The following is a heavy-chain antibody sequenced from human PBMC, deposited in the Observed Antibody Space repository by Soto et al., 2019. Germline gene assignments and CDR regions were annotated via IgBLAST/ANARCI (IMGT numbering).Heavy chain of an antibody. CDR1: GCSITSDY. Sequence: TSETLSLTCTVSGCSITSDYWGWIRQPPGKGLEWIGYMSYSGTINYHPSLKSRVSISIDMSKNQFSLKVISVTAADTAVYYCARYYDFWTGLDYWGQGTLVTVSS. D-gene: IGHD3-3*01. J-gene: IGHJ4*02. V-gene: IGHV4-59*08. CDR2: MSYSGTI. CDR3: ARYYDFWTGLDY.